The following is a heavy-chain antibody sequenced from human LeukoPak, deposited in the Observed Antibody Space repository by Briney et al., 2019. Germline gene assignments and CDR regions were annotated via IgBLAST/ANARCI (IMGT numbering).Heavy chain of an antibody. J-gene: IGHJ6*02. CDR1: GFSFTNAW. CDR3: ARGYCSSTSCPPHYGMDV. D-gene: IGHD2-2*01. V-gene: IGHV3-15*01. CDR2: IKSKTDGGTT. Sequence: GGSLRLSCAASGFSFTNAWMSWVRQAPGKGLEWVGRIKSKTDGGTTDYAAPVKGRFTISRDDSKNTLYLQMNSLRAEDTAVYYCARGYCSSTSCPPHYGMDVWGQGTTVTVSS.